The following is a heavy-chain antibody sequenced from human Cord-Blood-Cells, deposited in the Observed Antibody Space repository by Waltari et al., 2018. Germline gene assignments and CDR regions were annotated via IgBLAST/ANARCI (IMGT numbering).Heavy chain of an antibody. V-gene: IGHV3-30*04. CDR2: ISYDGSNK. J-gene: IGHJ3*02. CDR1: GFTFRSYA. Sequence: QVQLVESGGGVVQPGRSLRLSCAASGFTFRSYAMLCVRRGPGKGLEWVAVISYDGSNKYYADSVKGRFTISRDNSKNTLYLQMNSRRAEDTAVYYCARGSRDWDDAFDIWGQGTMVTDSS. CDR3: ARGSRDWDDAFDI. D-gene: IGHD3-9*01.